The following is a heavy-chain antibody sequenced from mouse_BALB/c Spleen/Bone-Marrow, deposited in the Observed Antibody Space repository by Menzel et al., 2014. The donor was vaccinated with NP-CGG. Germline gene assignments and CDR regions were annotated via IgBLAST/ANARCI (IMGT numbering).Heavy chain of an antibody. J-gene: IGHJ2*01. CDR2: INPSNGRT. V-gene: IGHV1S81*02. D-gene: IGHD1-1*01. CDR1: GYTFASYW. CDR3: ALYYYGSLDY. Sequence: VQLQQSGAELVKPGVSVKLSCKASGYTFASYWMHWVKQRPGQGLEWIGEINPSNGRTNYNEKFKSKATLTVDKSSSTAYMQLSSLTSEDSAVYYCALYYYGSLDYWGQGTTLTVSS.